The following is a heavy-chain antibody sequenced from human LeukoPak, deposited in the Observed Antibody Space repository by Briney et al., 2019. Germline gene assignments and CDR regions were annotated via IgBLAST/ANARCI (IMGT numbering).Heavy chain of an antibody. CDR2: IYYSGST. CDR1: GGSISSGDYY. V-gene: IGHV4-30-4*08. J-gene: IGHJ4*02. CDR3: ARGVNYYDYVWGSYRLFDY. Sequence: SETLSLTCTVSGGSISSGDYYWSWIRQPPGKGLGWIGYIYYSGSTNYNPSLKSRVTISVDTSQNQFSLKLSSVTAADTAVYYCARGVNYYDYVWGSYRLFDYWGQGTLVTVSS. D-gene: IGHD3-16*02.